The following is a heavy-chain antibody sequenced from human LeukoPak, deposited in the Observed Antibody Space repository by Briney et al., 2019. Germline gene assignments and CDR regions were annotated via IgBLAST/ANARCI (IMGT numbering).Heavy chain of an antibody. CDR2: ISGSGGTT. CDR1: GFPFSNFA. CDR3: AKEGSLAPFDY. V-gene: IGHV3-23*01. D-gene: IGHD1-26*01. J-gene: IGHJ4*02. Sequence: PGGSLKLFWEGSGFPFSNFAVSRVPPAPGKGPGWVSAISGSGGTTYYAVSVKGRFTISRDNSKNTLYLQVNSLRAEDTAVYYCAKEGSLAPFDYWGQGTLVTVSS.